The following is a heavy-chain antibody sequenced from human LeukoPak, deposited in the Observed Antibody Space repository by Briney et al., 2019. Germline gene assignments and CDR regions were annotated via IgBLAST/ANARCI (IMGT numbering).Heavy chain of an antibody. J-gene: IGHJ4*02. CDR2: MNPNSGNT. CDR1: GYTFTSYD. D-gene: IGHD3-10*01. CDR3: ARVLYGGRKTMVRGVSLLGY. Sequence: ASAKVSCKASGYTFTSYDINWVRQATGQGLEWMGWMNPNSGNTGYAQKFQGRVTMTRNTSISTAYMELSSLRSEDTAVYYCARVLYGGRKTMVRGVSLLGYWGRGTLVTVSS. V-gene: IGHV1-8*01.